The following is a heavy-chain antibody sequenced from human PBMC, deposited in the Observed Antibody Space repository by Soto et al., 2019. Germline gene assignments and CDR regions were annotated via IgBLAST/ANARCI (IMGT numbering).Heavy chain of an antibody. CDR2: INPNSGGT. CDR1: GYTFTGYY. CDR3: AREIQNGIAARPDAFDI. Sequence: ASVKVSCKASGYTFTGYYMHWVRQAPGQGLEWMGWINPNSGGTNYAQKFQGWVTMTRDTSISTAYMELSRLRSDDTAVYYCAREIQNGIAARPDAFDIWGQGTMGTVSS. J-gene: IGHJ3*02. D-gene: IGHD6-6*01. V-gene: IGHV1-2*04.